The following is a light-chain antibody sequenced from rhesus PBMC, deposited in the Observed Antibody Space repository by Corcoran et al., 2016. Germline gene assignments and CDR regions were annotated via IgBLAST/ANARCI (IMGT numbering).Light chain of an antibody. Sequence: DIQMSQSPSSLSASVGDRVTITCRASQGISSYLNWYQQKPGKAPKLLIYYANSLASGVPSRFSGSGSGTDFTITVSSLQPEDFATYYCQQGNSNPRTFGQGTKVEIK. J-gene: IGKJ1*01. CDR1: QGISSY. CDR2: YAN. V-gene: IGKV1-32*02. CDR3: QQGNSNPRT.